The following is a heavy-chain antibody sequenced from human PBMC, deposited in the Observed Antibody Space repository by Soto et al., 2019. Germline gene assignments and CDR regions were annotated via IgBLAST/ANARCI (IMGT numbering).Heavy chain of an antibody. CDR1: GYTFTSYY. J-gene: IGHJ4*02. V-gene: IGHV1-46*01. D-gene: IGHD5-18*01. CDR2: INPSGGST. Sequence: ASVKVSCKASGYTFTSYYMHWVRQAPGQGLEWMGIINPSGGSTNYAQKFQGRVTITADESTSTAYMELSSLRSEDTAVYYCARDRGYSYGIPYFDYWGQGTLVTVSS. CDR3: ARDRGYSYGIPYFDY.